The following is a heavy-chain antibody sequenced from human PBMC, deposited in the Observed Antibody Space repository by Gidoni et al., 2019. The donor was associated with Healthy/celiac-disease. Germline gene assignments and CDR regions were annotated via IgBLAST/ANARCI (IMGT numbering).Heavy chain of an antibody. CDR2: ISYDGSNK. D-gene: IGHD6-19*01. Sequence: QVQLVESGGGVVQPGRSLRLSCAASGFTFSSYGMHWVRQAPGKGLEWVAVISYDGSNKYYADSVKGRFTISRDNSKNTLYLQMNSLRAEDTAVYYCAKDGVPLIAVAGPPDYWGQGTLVTVSS. V-gene: IGHV3-30*18. CDR3: AKDGVPLIAVAGPPDY. J-gene: IGHJ4*02. CDR1: GFTFSSYG.